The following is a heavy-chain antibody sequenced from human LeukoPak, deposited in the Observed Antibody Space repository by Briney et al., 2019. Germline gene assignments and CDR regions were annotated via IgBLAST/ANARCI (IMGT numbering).Heavy chain of an antibody. Sequence: ASVKVSCKASGYTFTSYDINWVRQATGLGLEWMGWMNPNSGNTGYAQKFQGRVTMTRNTSISTAYMELSSLRSEDTAVYYCARAPSIYYVLRFLGSTHNWFDPWGQGTLSPSPQ. CDR2: MNPNSGNT. CDR3: ARAPSIYYVLRFLGSTHNWFDP. D-gene: IGHD3-3*01. V-gene: IGHV1-8*01. J-gene: IGHJ5*02. CDR1: GYTFTSYD.